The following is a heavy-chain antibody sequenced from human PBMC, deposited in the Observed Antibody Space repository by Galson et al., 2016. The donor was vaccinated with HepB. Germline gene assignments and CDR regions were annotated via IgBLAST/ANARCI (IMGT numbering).Heavy chain of an antibody. V-gene: IGHV3-74*03. D-gene: IGHD2-21*01. CDR1: GFHIRSCW. CDR3: VRDPPGTYYYGMDV. Sequence: SLRLSCAGHGFHIRSCWMHWVRQVPGRRPVWVARINTDGNKIAYADSVKGRFIISRDNTKNTLYLQANRLRVEDTAVYYCVRDPPGTYYYGMDVWGKGTTVIVSS. J-gene: IGHJ6*04. CDR2: INTDGNKI.